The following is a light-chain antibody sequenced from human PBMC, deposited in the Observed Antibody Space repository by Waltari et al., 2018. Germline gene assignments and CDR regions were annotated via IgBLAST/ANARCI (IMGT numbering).Light chain of an antibody. Sequence: QSALTQPASVSGSPGQSITISCTGTTSDVGGSNYVSWYQQNPGNAPKLTIYDVSNRPSGVSNRFSGSTSANTASLTISGRQAEDEADYYCSSYTSNSTFFFGTGTKVTVL. V-gene: IGLV2-14*03. J-gene: IGLJ1*01. CDR1: TSDVGGSNY. CDR2: DVS. CDR3: SSYTSNSTFF.